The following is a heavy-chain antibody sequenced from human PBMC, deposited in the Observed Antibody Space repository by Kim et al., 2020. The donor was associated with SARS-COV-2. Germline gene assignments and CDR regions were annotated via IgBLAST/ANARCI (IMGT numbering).Heavy chain of an antibody. D-gene: IGHD3-10*01. Sequence: GGSTSYSRKFQGRVTMTRDTSTSTVYMELSSLRSEDTAVYYCAVGDFDYWGQGTLVTVSS. J-gene: IGHJ4*02. CDR2: GGST. V-gene: IGHV1-46*01. CDR3: AVGDFDY.